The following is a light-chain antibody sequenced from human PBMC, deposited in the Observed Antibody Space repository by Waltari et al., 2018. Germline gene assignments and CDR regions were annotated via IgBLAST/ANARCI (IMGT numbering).Light chain of an antibody. J-gene: IGLJ3*02. CDR3: MILHNNAVV. CDR1: SAIHVGTYN. CDR2: HRSDSDI. V-gene: IGLV5-45*01. Sequence: QAVLTQPASLSASPGASASPPCPFRSAIHVGTYNSSWYQPGPGSSPQFLLRHRSDSDIKQGSGVPSRFSGSKDASANAGILLISGLQSEDEADYYCMILHNNAVVFGGGTKLTVL.